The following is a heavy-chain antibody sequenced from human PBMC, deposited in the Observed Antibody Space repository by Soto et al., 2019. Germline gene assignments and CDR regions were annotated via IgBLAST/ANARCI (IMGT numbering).Heavy chain of an antibody. J-gene: IGHJ6*02. CDR3: AREARGYDFWSGYYPNYYYGMDV. CDR1: GFTFSSYA. CDR2: ISYDGSNK. V-gene: IGHV3-30-3*01. D-gene: IGHD3-3*01. Sequence: GGSLRLSCAASGFTFSSYAMHLVRQAPGKGLEWVAVISYDGSNKYYADPVKGRFTISRDNSKNTLYLQMNSLRAEDTAVYYCAREARGYDFWSGYYPNYYYGMDVWGQGTTVTVSS.